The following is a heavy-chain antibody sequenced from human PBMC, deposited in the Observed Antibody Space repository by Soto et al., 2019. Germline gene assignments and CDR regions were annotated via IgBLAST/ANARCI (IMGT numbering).Heavy chain of an antibody. CDR2: IYYSGST. Sequence: SETLSLTCTVSGGSISSYYWSWIRQPPGKGLEWIGYIYYSGSTNYNPSLKSRVTISVDTSKNQFSLKLSSVTAADTAVYYCARGSYCGGDCYSTGGYFDYWGQGTLVTVSS. CDR3: ARGSYCGGDCYSTGGYFDY. D-gene: IGHD2-21*02. V-gene: IGHV4-59*01. J-gene: IGHJ4*02. CDR1: GGSISSYY.